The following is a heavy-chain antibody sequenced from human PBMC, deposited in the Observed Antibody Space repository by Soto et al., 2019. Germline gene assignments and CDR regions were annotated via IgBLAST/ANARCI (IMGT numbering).Heavy chain of an antibody. J-gene: IGHJ6*02. CDR2: IHYSGST. CDR1: GGSISSYY. Sequence: SETLSLTCTVSGGSISSYYWSWIRQSPGKGLEWIGYIHYSGSTKSNPSLKSRVTISVDTSKNQFSLKLSSVTAADTAVYYCARGSSTMVRGVNYYYYGMDVWGQGTTVTVSS. V-gene: IGHV4-59*12. CDR3: ARGSSTMVRGVNYYYYGMDV. D-gene: IGHD3-10*01.